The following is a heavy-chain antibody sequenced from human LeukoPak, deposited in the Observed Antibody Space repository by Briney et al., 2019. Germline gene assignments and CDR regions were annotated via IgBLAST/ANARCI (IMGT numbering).Heavy chain of an antibody. Sequence: ASVKVSCKASGYTFTSYDINWVRQATGQGLEWMGWMNPNSGNTGYAQKFQGRVTMTRNTSISTAYMELSSLRSEDTAVYYCATDNLRVGAFDIWGQGTMVTVSS. J-gene: IGHJ3*02. V-gene: IGHV1-8*01. CDR3: ATDNLRVGAFDI. CDR1: GYTFTSYD. CDR2: MNPNSGNT. D-gene: IGHD1-20*01.